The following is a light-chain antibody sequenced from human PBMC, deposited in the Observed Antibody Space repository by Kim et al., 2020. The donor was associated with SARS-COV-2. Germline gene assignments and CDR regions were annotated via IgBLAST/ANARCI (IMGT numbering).Light chain of an antibody. Sequence: SVSPGQTASITCSGDELGNKYVCWYQQKAGQSPVLVMYEDTKWPSGIPERFSGSNSGNTATLTISGTQAMDEADYYCQAWDSSREIFGTGTQVTVL. J-gene: IGLJ1*01. CDR2: EDT. V-gene: IGLV3-1*01. CDR3: QAWDSSREI. CDR1: ELGNKY.